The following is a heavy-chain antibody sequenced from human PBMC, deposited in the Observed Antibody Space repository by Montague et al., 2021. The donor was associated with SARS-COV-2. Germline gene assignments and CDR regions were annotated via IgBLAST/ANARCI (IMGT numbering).Heavy chain of an antibody. CDR2: IYYSGST. CDR1: GGSISSGGYY. Sequence: TLSLTCTVSGGSISSGGYYWSWIRQHPGKGLEWIGYIYYSGSTYYNPPLKSPITISVDTSKNQFSLKLSSVTAADTALYYCAREYSSSGGAFDIWGQGTMVTVSS. D-gene: IGHD6-6*01. CDR3: AREYSSSGGAFDI. V-gene: IGHV4-31*01. J-gene: IGHJ3*02.